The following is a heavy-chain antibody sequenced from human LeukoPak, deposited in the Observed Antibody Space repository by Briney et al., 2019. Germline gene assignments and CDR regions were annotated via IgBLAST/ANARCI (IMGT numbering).Heavy chain of an antibody. CDR2: IYSGGST. Sequence: PGGSLRLSCASSGLTFSRYVMSWARQAPGKGLEWVSVIYSGGSTYYADSVKGRFTISRDNSKNTLYLQMNSLRAEDTAVYYCARGALRTAALGYYYYGMDVWGQGTTVTVSS. V-gene: IGHV3-66*01. D-gene: IGHD2-2*01. CDR3: ARGALRTAALGYYYYGMDV. J-gene: IGHJ6*02. CDR1: GLTFSRYV.